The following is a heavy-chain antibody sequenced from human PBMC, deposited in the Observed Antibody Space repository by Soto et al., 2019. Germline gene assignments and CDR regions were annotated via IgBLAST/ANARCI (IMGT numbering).Heavy chain of an antibody. J-gene: IGHJ3*02. CDR3: ARETFYYDSSGYYLGGGADAFDI. CDR1: GFTFRSYA. Sequence: GGFLRLSCAASGFTFRSYARHWVRQAPGKGLEWVAVISYDGSNKYYADSVKGRFTISRDNSKNTLYLQMNSLRPEDTAVYYCARETFYYDSSGYYLGGGADAFDIWGQGTMVTVSS. CDR2: ISYDGSNK. V-gene: IGHV3-30-3*01. D-gene: IGHD3-22*01.